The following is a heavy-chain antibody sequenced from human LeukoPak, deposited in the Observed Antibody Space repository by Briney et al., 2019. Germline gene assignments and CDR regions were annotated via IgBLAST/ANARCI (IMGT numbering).Heavy chain of an antibody. Sequence: SETLSLTCSVSSGSISPYYWSWIRQPPGKGLEWIGSIYYSGSTYYNPSLKSRVTISVDTSKNQFSLKLSSVTAADTAVYYCARPGNYRIITIFGVVKRHNYYGMDVWGQGTTVTVSS. CDR1: SGSISPYY. J-gene: IGHJ6*02. D-gene: IGHD3-3*01. CDR2: IYYSGST. CDR3: ARPGNYRIITIFGVVKRHNYYGMDV. V-gene: IGHV4-39*01.